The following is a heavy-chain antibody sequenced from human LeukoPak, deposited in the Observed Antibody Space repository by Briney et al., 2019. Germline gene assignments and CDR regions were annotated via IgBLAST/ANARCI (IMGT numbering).Heavy chain of an antibody. CDR1: GGSISSSSYY. CDR2: IYYSGST. V-gene: IGHV4-39*07. CDR3: ARGSSLMYYYDSSGYYRRSRLFDY. Sequence: SETLSLTCTVSGGSISSSSYYWGWIRQPPGKGLEWIGSIYYSGSTYYNPSLKSRVTISVDTSKNQFSLKLSSVTAADTAVYYCARGSSLMYYYDSSGYYRRSRLFDYWGQGTLVTVSS. D-gene: IGHD3-22*01. J-gene: IGHJ4*02.